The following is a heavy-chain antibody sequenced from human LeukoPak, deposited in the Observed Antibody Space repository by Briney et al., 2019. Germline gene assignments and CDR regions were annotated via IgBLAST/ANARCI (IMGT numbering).Heavy chain of an antibody. D-gene: IGHD2-8*01. J-gene: IGHJ6*02. Sequence: SVKVSCKASGGTFSSYAISWVRQAPGQGLEWMGGIIPIFGTANYAQKVQGRVTITADETTSTAYMELSSLRSEDTAVYYCASRYCTNGVCLDNPYYYYGMDVWGQGTTVTVSS. CDR2: IIPIFGTA. CDR3: ASRYCTNGVCLDNPYYYYGMDV. V-gene: IGHV1-69*13. CDR1: GGTFSSYA.